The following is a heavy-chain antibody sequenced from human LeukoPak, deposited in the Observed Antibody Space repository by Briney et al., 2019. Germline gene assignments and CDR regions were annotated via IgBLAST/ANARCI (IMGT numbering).Heavy chain of an antibody. CDR2: INPNSGGT. V-gene: IGHV1-2*04. CDR1: GYTFTGYY. CDR3: AREGIAAAGTSVDY. Sequence: ASVKVSCKASGYTFTGYYMHWVRQAPGQGLEWMGWINPNSGGTNYAQKFQGWVTMTRDTSISTAYMELSRLRSDDTVVYYCAREGIAAAGTSVDYWGQGTLVTVSS. D-gene: IGHD6-13*01. J-gene: IGHJ4*02.